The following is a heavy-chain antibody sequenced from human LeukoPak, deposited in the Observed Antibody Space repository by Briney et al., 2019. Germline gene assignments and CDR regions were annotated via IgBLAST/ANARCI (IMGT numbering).Heavy chain of an antibody. CDR1: GFTFSSYG. D-gene: IGHD3-3*01. J-gene: IGHJ6*02. V-gene: IGHV3-33*01. CDR3: ARDGSGYDFWSGFVSAYCYGMDV. Sequence: PGRSLRLSCAASGFTFSSYGMHWVRQAPGKGLEWVAVIWYDGSNEYYADSVKGRFTISRDNSKNTLYLQMNSLRAEDTAVYYCARDGSGYDFWSGFVSAYCYGMDVWGQGTTVTVSS. CDR2: IWYDGSNE.